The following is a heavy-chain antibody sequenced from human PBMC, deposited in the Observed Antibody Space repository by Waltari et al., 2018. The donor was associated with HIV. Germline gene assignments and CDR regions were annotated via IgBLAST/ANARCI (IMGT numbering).Heavy chain of an antibody. CDR3: ARVSHYYDSSGYMGLIDP. J-gene: IGHJ5*02. CDR2: IYYSGST. CDR1: GGSISSYY. Sequence: QVQLQESGPGLVKPSETLSLTCTVSGGSISSYYWSWIRQPPGKGLEWIGYIYYSGSTNYNPSLKRRVTISVDTSKNQFSLKLSSVTAADTAVYYCARVSHYYDSSGYMGLIDPWGQGTLVTVSS. V-gene: IGHV4-59*01. D-gene: IGHD3-22*01.